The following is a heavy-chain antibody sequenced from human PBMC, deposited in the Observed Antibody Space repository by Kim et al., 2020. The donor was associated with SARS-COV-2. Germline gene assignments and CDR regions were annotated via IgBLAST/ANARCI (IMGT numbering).Heavy chain of an antibody. V-gene: IGHV3-15*01. J-gene: IGHJ4*02. D-gene: IGHD3-16*02. CDR3: TTESEYYDYVWGSYRLDY. Sequence: KGRFTISRDDSKNTLYLKMNSLKTEDTAVYYCTTESEYYDYVWGSYRLDYWGQGTLVTVSS.